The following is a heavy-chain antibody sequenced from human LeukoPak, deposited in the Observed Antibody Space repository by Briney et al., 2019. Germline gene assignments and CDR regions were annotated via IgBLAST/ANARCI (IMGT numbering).Heavy chain of an antibody. J-gene: IGHJ4*02. D-gene: IGHD6-6*01. V-gene: IGHV4-39*07. Sequence: SQTLSLTCTVSGGSISSGSYYWSWIRQPPGKGLEWIGEINHSGSTNYNPSLKSRVTISVDTSKNQFSLKLSSVTAADTAVYYCARGRGPAIAARPSRGPIYYFDYWGQGTLVTVSS. CDR2: INHSGST. CDR1: GGSISSGSYY. CDR3: ARGRGPAIAARPSRGPIYYFDY.